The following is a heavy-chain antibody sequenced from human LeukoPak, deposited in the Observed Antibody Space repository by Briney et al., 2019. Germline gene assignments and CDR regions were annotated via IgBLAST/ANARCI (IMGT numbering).Heavy chain of an antibody. CDR2: INPSGGST. V-gene: IGHV1-46*01. CDR1: GYTFTSYY. CDR3: ARTGHQGLYDY. Sequence: ASVKVSSMASGYTFTSYYMHSVRQAPGQGLGRMGIINPSGGSTSYAQKFQGRVTTTRDMSTSTVYMELSSLRSEDTAVYYCARTGHQGLYDYWGQGTLVTVSS. D-gene: IGHD1-14*01. J-gene: IGHJ4*02.